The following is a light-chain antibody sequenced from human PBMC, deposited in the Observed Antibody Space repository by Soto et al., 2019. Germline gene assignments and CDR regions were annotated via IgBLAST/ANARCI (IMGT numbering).Light chain of an antibody. Sequence: QSVLTQPPSVSAAPGQKVTISCSGRSSNIGNNDVSWYQQFPRAAPKLLIYDNNKRPSGIPDRFSGSKSGTSATLGITGLQAGDEADYYCGTWDGSLSAGIFGGGTQLTVL. CDR1: SSNIGNND. J-gene: IGLJ2*01. CDR3: GTWDGSLSAGI. V-gene: IGLV1-51*01. CDR2: DNN.